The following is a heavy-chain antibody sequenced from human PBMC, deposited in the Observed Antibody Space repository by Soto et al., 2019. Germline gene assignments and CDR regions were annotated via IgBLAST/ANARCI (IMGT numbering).Heavy chain of an antibody. V-gene: IGHV4-59*12. CDR3: ARGPQLYYYGSGSYYNYGMDV. CDR2: IYYSEST. CDR1: GCSISSYY. J-gene: IGHJ6*02. D-gene: IGHD3-10*01. Sequence: SETLSLTCTVSGCSISSYYWSWIRQPPGKGLEWIGYIYYSESTYYNPSLKSRVTISVDTSKNQFSLKLSSVTAADTAVYYCARGPQLYYYGSGSYYNYGMDVWGQGTTVTVSS.